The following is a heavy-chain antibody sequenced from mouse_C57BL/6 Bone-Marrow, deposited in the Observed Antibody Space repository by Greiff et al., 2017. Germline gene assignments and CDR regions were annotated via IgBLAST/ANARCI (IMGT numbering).Heavy chain of an antibody. V-gene: IGHV3-6*01. CDR1: GYSITSGYY. CDR3: ARETTVVATPY. J-gene: IGHJ3*01. Sequence: EVQLVESGPGLVKPSQSLSLTCSVTGYSITSGYYWNWIRQFPGNKLEWMGYISYDGSNNYNPSLKNRISITRDTSKNQFFLKLNSVTTEDTATYYCARETTVVATPYGGQGTLVTVSA. D-gene: IGHD1-1*01. CDR2: ISYDGSN.